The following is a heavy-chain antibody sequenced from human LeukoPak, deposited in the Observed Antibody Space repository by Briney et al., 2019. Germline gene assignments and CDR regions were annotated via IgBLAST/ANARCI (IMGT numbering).Heavy chain of an antibody. Sequence: GGSLRLSCAASGFTFSSYEMNWVRQAPGKGLEWVSYISRSGDTIYCADSVKGRFTISRDNGKNSLYLQMENLRAEDTAVYYCARDPPVTISSWGQGTLVTVSS. CDR1: GFTFSSYE. D-gene: IGHD4-17*01. V-gene: IGHV3-48*03. CDR2: ISRSGDTI. CDR3: ARDPPVTISS. J-gene: IGHJ4*02.